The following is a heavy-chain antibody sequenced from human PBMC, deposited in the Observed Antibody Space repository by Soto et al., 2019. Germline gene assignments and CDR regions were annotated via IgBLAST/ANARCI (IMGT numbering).Heavy chain of an antibody. CDR1: GGSVSSGSYY. CDR2: IYYSGST. D-gene: IGHD6-13*01. Sequence: SETLSLTCTVSGGSVSSGSYYWSWIWQPPGKGLEWIGYIYYSGSTNYNPSLKSRVTISVDTSKNQFSLKLSSVTAADTAVYYCARDGAAAGTIGGFDPWGQGTLVTVSS. CDR3: ARDGAAAGTIGGFDP. J-gene: IGHJ5*02. V-gene: IGHV4-61*01.